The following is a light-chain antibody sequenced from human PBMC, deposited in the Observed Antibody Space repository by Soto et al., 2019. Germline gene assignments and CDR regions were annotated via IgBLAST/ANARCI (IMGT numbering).Light chain of an antibody. Sequence: EIVMTQSPVILSVSPGERVTLSCRASQSVAKDLAWYQHKPGQTPRLLIHGASTRATGIPARXSGVGSGTEFTLTISSLQSEDFAVYYCQQYNKWPQTFGQGTRLEI. V-gene: IGKV3-15*01. CDR1: QSVAKD. CDR2: GAS. CDR3: QQYNKWPQT. J-gene: IGKJ5*01.